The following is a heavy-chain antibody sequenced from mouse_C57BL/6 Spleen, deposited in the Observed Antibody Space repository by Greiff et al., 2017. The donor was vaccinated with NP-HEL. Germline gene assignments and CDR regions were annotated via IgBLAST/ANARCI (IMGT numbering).Heavy chain of an antibody. CDR2: ISGGGGNT. Sequence: EVHLVESGGGLVKPGGSLKLSCAASGFTFSSYTLSWVRQTPEKRLEWVATISGGGGNTYYPDSVKGRFTICRDNAKNTLYLQMSSLRSEDTALYYCARPHIPLYYDYSWFAYWGQGTLVTVSA. V-gene: IGHV5-9*01. CDR3: ARPHIPLYYDYSWFAY. J-gene: IGHJ3*01. CDR1: GFTFSSYT. D-gene: IGHD2-4*01.